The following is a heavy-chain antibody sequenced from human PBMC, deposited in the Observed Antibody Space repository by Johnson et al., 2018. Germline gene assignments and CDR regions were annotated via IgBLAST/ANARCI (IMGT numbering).Heavy chain of an antibody. Sequence: QVQLVESGGGVVQPGRSLRLSCAASGFTFSSYGMHWVRQAPGKGLEWVAVISYDGSNKYYADSVKGRFTISRDNSKNTMYVQMNSLRAEDTAVYYCEKSSSPSSSMDLYYYYYYMDVWGKGTTVTVSS. CDR3: EKSSSPSSSMDLYYYYYYMDV. V-gene: IGHV3-30*18. D-gene: IGHD2/OR15-2a*01. CDR2: ISYDGSNK. CDR1: GFTFSSYG. J-gene: IGHJ6*03.